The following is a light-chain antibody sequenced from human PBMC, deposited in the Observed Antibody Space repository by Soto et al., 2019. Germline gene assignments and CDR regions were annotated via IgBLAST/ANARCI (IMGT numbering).Light chain of an antibody. Sequence: EIVSTQSPGALSLSPGERATLSCRASQSVSNTYIAWYQQQPGQAPRLLIYGASSRAAGIPDRFSGSGSGTDFTLTISRLEPEDFAVFYCQQYGTSPWTFGQGTKVDIK. CDR1: QSVSNTY. J-gene: IGKJ1*01. CDR3: QQYGTSPWT. CDR2: GAS. V-gene: IGKV3-20*01.